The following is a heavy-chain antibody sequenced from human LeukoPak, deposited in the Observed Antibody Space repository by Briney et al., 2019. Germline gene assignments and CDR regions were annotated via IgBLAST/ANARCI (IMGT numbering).Heavy chain of an antibody. D-gene: IGHD4-17*01. Sequence: GGSLRLSCVASGFTFRGHGMNWVRQAPGKGLEWVSYISHGSTTIYHAEPVQRRFTVSSDDAKNSLYLQVNSLSAEDTAVYYCARIRGPTVYTYYMDVWGKGTTVTVSS. CDR2: ISHGSTTI. CDR3: ARIRGPTVYTYYMDV. CDR1: GFTFRGHG. V-gene: IGHV3-48*04. J-gene: IGHJ6*03.